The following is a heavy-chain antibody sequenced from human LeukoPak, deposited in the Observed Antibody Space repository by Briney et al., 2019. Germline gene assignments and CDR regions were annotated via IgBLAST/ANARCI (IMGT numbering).Heavy chain of an antibody. CDR1: GFTFSSYG. CDR2: ISYDGSNK. Sequence: GGSLRLSCVASGFTFSSYGMHWVRQAPGKGLEWVAVISYDGSNKYYADSVKGRFTISRDNSKNTLYLQMNSLRAEDTAVYYCAKDHSSGWYFDYWGQGTLVTVSS. V-gene: IGHV3-30*18. D-gene: IGHD6-19*01. CDR3: AKDHSSGWYFDY. J-gene: IGHJ4*02.